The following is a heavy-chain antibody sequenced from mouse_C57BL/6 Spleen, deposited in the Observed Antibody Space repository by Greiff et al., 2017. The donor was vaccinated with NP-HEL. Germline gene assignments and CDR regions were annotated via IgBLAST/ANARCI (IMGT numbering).Heavy chain of an antibody. CDR3: TRDYYYGSSYGAMDY. CDR1: GYTFTDYE. V-gene: IGHV1-15*01. Sequence: QVQLKQSGAELVRPGASVTLSCKASGYTFTDYEMHWVKQTPVHGLEWIGAIDPETGGTAYNQKFKGKAILTADKSSSTAYMELRSLTSEDSAVYYCTRDYYYGSSYGAMDYWGQGTSVTVSS. CDR2: IDPETGGT. D-gene: IGHD1-1*01. J-gene: IGHJ4*01.